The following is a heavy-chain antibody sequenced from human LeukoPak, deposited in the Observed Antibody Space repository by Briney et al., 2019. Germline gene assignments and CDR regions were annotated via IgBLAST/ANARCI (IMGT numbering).Heavy chain of an antibody. D-gene: IGHD3-3*01. CDR3: AKSGTYYDFCSGYCPYGLDV. Sequence: GGSLRLSCAASGFTFSSYGMRWVRQAPGKGLEWVAIIKYDGSNKYYADSVKGRFTISRDNSKNSLYLQMNSLRAEDTAVYYCAKSGTYYDFCSGYCPYGLDVWGQGTTVTVSS. V-gene: IGHV3-30*18. CDR1: GFTFSSYG. CDR2: IKYDGSNK. J-gene: IGHJ6*02.